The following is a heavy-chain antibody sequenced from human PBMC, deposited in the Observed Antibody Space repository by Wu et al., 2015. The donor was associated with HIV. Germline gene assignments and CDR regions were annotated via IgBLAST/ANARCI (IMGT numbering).Heavy chain of an antibody. CDR2: INSKSGAT. J-gene: IGHJ3*01. Sequence: QVQLVQSGAEMKKPGASVKVSCKASGYTFTDYYMHWVRQAPGEGLEWMGWINSKSGATNYAQRFEGRVTMIRDTSISTTYMELSSLTSDDTAIYFCARDKYTVITYLFDVWGQGTRVTVS. V-gene: IGHV1-2*02. CDR3: ARDKYTVITYLFDV. CDR1: GYTFTDYY. D-gene: IGHD4-11*01.